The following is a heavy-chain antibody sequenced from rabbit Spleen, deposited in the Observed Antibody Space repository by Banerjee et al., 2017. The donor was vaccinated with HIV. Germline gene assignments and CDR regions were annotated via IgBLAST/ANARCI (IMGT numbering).Heavy chain of an antibody. CDR2: IYAGSSGST. J-gene: IGHJ4*01. D-gene: IGHD1-1*01. V-gene: IGHV1S40*01. CDR3: ARDLTSVVGWNFNL. CDR1: GFSFSGSHY. Sequence: QSLEESGGDLVKPGASLTLTCTASGFSFSGSHYMCWVRQAPGKGLEWIACIYAGSSGSTYYASWAKGRFTISKTSSTTVTLQLSSLTAADTATYFCARDLTSVVGWNFNLWGPGTLVTVS.